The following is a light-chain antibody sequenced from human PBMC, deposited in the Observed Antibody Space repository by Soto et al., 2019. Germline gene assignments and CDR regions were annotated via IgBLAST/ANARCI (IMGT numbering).Light chain of an antibody. Sequence: EIVLTQSPGTLSLSPGERATLSCRASQSVSSTYLAWYQQKPGQAPRLLIYGASSRATGIPDRISGSGSGTDFTLTISRLEPEDFAVYYCQQYVKTPITFGQGTRLEI. V-gene: IGKV3-20*01. CDR2: GAS. CDR3: QQYVKTPIT. CDR1: QSVSSTY. J-gene: IGKJ5*01.